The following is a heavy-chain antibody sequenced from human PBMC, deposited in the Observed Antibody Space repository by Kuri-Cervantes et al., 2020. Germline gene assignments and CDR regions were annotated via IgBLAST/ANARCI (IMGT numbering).Heavy chain of an antibody. CDR2: ISYDGTSE. CDR3: ARDGHYYGSGSPFDP. V-gene: IGHV3-30*03. D-gene: IGHD3-10*01. Sequence: GESLKISCAASGFTFSSYAMHWVRQAPGKGLDWVAAISYDGTSEYYADSVKGRFTVSRDSSKNTLYLQMNSLRAEDTAVYYCARDGHYYGSGSPFDPWGQGTLVTVSS. J-gene: IGHJ5*02. CDR1: GFTFSSYA.